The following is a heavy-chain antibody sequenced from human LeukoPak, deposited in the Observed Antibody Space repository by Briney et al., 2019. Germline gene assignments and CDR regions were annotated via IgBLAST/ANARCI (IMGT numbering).Heavy chain of an antibody. CDR3: ARASYSYDINGWVPFDY. Sequence: PSETLSLTCTVSGGSISSSSHYWSWIRQPAGKGLEWIGRIYTSGSTNYNPSLKSRVTISGDTSKNQFSLRLSSVTAADTAVYYCARASYSYDINGWVPFDYWGQGALVTVSS. CDR2: IYTSGST. J-gene: IGHJ4*02. V-gene: IGHV4-61*02. D-gene: IGHD3-22*01. CDR1: GGSISSSSHY.